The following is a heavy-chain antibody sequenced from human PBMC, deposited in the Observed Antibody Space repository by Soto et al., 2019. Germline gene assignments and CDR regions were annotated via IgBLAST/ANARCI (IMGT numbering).Heavy chain of an antibody. Sequence: SETLSLTCTVPGGSVSTGSYDWSWIRQPPGKGLEWIGKIFFTGSAHYNPSLRNRVTMSVDTSKDQFSLTLTSVTAADTAVYYCARDGHGMDVWGQGTTVTVS. V-gene: IGHV4-61*01. CDR2: IFFTGSA. J-gene: IGHJ6*02. CDR3: ARDGHGMDV. CDR1: GGSVSTGSYD.